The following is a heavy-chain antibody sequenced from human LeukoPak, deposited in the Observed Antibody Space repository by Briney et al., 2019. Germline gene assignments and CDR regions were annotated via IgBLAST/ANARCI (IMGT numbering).Heavy chain of an antibody. CDR3: ARGGRRMTTVYNAF. V-gene: IGHV1-18*01. CDR2: ISAYNGNT. CDR1: GYTFTSYG. Sequence: ASVTVSCKASGYTFTSYGISWVRQAPGQGLEWMGWISAYNGNTNYAQKLQGRVTMTTDTSTSTAYMELRSLRSDDTAVYYCARGGRRMTTVYNAFWGQGTLVTVSS. D-gene: IGHD4-11*01. J-gene: IGHJ4*02.